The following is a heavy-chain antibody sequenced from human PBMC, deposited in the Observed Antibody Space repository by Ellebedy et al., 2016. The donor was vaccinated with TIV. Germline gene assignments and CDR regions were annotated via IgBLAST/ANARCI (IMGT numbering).Heavy chain of an antibody. J-gene: IGHJ5*02. Sequence: MPSETLSLTCAVYGGSFSGYYWSWIRQPPGKGLEWIGEINHSGSTNYNPSLKSRVTISVDTSKNQFSLKLSSVTAADTAVYYCARRFHSSWYGQWLVPGWFDPWGQGTLVTVSS. CDR2: INHSGST. V-gene: IGHV4-34*01. CDR1: GGSFSGYY. CDR3: ARRFHSSWYGQWLVPGWFDP. D-gene: IGHD6-13*01.